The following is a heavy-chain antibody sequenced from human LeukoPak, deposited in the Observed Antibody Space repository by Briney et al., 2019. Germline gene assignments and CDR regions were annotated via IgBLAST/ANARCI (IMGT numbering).Heavy chain of an antibody. V-gene: IGHV4-59*08. D-gene: IGHD5-18*01. CDR3: ARSEQLWLLGVYYYGMDV. CDR2: IYYSGST. J-gene: IGHJ6*02. CDR1: GGSLSSHY. Sequence: SEALSLTCTVSGGSLSSHYWSWRRPPPGKGLEWVCYIYYSGSTNYNPSLKSRVTISVDTSKNQFSLKLSSVTAADTAVYYCARSEQLWLLGVYYYGMDVWGQGTTVTVSS.